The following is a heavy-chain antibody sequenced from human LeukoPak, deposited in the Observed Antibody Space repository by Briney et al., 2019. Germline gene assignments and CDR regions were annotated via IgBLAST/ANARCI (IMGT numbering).Heavy chain of an antibody. J-gene: IGHJ4*02. Sequence: GGSLRLSCAASGFTFSSYWMSWVRQAPGKGLEWVANIKQDGSEKYYVDSVKGRFTISRDNAKNSLYLEMNSLRAEDTAVYYCARGGITIFGVVIDWGQGTLVTVSS. CDR1: GFTFSSYW. V-gene: IGHV3-7*01. CDR2: IKQDGSEK. D-gene: IGHD3-3*01. CDR3: ARGGITIFGVVID.